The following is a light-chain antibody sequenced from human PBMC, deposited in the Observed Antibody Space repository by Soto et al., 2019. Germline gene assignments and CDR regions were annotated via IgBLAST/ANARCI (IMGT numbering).Light chain of an antibody. CDR1: SSNIGSNT. CDR3: AAWDDRLNGYVV. CDR2: NNS. V-gene: IGLV1-44*01. Sequence: QSVLTQPPSASGTPGQRVTISCSGSSSNIGSNTVNWYQHLPGTAPKLLIYNNSQRPSGVPDRFSGSKSGTSASLAISGLQSEDEADYYCAAWDDRLNGYVVFGGGTKLTVL. J-gene: IGLJ2*01.